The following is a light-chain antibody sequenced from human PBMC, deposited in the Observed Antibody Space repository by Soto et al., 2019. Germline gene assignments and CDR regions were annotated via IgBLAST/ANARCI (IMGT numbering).Light chain of an antibody. CDR2: AAS. CDR3: QQSYKIHT. J-gene: IGKJ4*01. CDR1: ENIGSN. Sequence: DIQLTQSPASMSASVGDRVTITCRASENIGSNLNWYQHQTGTDPKRLIYAASSLPGGVPSRLSGRSYGTQFTLPISGLQTECFVTYYCQQSYKIHTFGGGTWGDI. V-gene: IGKV1-39*01.